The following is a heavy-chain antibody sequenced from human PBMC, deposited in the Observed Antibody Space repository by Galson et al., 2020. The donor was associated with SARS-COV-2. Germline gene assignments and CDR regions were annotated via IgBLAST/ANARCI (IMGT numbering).Heavy chain of an antibody. V-gene: IGHV4-31*03. Sequence: SETLSLTCTVSGGSISSGAYYWSWIRQHPGKGLEWIGYIYYSGRTYYNPSLKSRLTISIDTSRNQFSLKLSAVTAADTALYYCARVGYYDWKPGVLFDYWGPGTLVTVSS. CDR2: IYYSGRT. CDR1: GGSISSGAYY. D-gene: IGHD3-16*01. CDR3: ARVGYYDWKPGVLFDY. J-gene: IGHJ4*02.